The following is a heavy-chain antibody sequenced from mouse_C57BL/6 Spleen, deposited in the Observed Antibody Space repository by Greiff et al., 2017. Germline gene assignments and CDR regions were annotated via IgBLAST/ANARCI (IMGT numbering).Heavy chain of an antibody. D-gene: IGHD1-1*01. J-gene: IGHJ2*01. Sequence: QVQLQQSGAELMKPGASVKLSCKATGYTFTDYWIEWVKQRPGHGLEWIGEILPGSGSTNYNEKFKGKATLTADTSSNTAYMQLSSLTTEDSAVYYSARRHYYYSSSCPFDDWGQGTTLTVSS. V-gene: IGHV1-9*01. CDR1: GYTFTDYW. CDR2: ILPGSGST. CDR3: ARRHYYYSSSCPFDD.